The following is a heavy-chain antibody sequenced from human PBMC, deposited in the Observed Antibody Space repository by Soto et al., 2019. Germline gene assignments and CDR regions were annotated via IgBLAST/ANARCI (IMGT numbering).Heavy chain of an antibody. V-gene: IGHV4-59*02. J-gene: IGHJ6*03. D-gene: IGHD6-6*01. CDR3: AREFFWRSSSSPTYYYYLDV. CDR1: GGSVSSYH. Sequence: VQLQESGEGLVKPSETLSLTCTVSGGSVSSYHWTWIRQSPGKGLEWIGYIYYNGTTDYNPSLKSQVTISVSTSKRQFSLSLTSVTAADTAVYYCAREFFWRSSSSPTYYYYLDVWGKGTTVTVSS. CDR2: IYYNGTT.